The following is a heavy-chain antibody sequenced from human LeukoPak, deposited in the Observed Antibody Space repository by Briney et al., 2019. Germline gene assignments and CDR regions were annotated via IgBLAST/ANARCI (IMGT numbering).Heavy chain of an antibody. V-gene: IGHV4-59*01. CDR3: ARSSDYYGGYFDY. J-gene: IGHJ4*02. Sequence: PSETLSLTCSVSDGXISSYYCSWIGQPPGKGLKWIGYIYYSGSTNYNPSLKSRVTISVDTSKNQFSLKLSSVTAADTAVYYCARSSDYYGGYFDYWGQGTLVTVSS. CDR2: IYYSGST. D-gene: IGHD3-22*01. CDR1: DGXISSYY.